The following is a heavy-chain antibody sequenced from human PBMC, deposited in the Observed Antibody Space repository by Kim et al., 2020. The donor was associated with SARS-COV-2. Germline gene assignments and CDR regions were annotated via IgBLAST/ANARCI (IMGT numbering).Heavy chain of an antibody. CDR2: ISGSGEKT. CDR1: GFTFNLFA. V-gene: IGHV3-23*01. J-gene: IGHJ1*01. CDR3: AKGRDFGSYYEAMGEYF. D-gene: IGHD1-26*01. Sequence: GGSLRLSCATSGFTFNLFALSWVRQAPGKGLEWVSGISGSGEKTYYADSVKGRFSIFRDNSMNTLYLQMASLRGEDTGVYYCAKGRDFGSYYEAMGEYF.